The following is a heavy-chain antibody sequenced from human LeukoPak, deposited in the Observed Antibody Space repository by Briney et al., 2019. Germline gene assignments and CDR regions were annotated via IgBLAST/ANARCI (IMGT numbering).Heavy chain of an antibody. Sequence: SVKVSCKASGGTFSTYAISWVRQAPGQGLEWMGRIVPILNIPNYARKFQGRVTITADKSTGTAYMELSSLRSEDTAIYYCARDHGDYVGYWGQGVLVTVSS. J-gene: IGHJ4*02. V-gene: IGHV1-69*04. CDR1: GGTFSTYA. CDR2: IVPILNIP. CDR3: ARDHGDYVGY. D-gene: IGHD4-17*01.